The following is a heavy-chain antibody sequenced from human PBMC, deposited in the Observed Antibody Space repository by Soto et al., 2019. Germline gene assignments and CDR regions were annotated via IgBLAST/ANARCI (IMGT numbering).Heavy chain of an antibody. Sequence: EVQLVESGGGLVQPGGSLRLSCSASGFTFSSYAMHWVRQAPGKGLEYVSAISSNGGSTYYADSVKGRFTISRDNSKNTLYLQMSSLRAEDTAVYYCVKVTSTYNWNYHSWFDPWGQGTLVTVSS. CDR2: ISSNGGST. V-gene: IGHV3-64D*06. CDR1: GFTFSSYA. D-gene: IGHD1-7*01. CDR3: VKVTSTYNWNYHSWFDP. J-gene: IGHJ5*02.